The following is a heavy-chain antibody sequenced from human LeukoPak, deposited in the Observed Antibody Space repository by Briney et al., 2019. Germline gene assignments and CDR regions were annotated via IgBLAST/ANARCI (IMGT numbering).Heavy chain of an antibody. CDR1: GGSISSSSYY. V-gene: IGHV4-39*01. Sequence: SETLSLTCTVSGGSISSSSYYWGWIRQPPGKGLEWIGSIYYSGSTNYNPSLKSRVTISVDTSKNQFSLELTSVTAADTAVYYCARHALRYGDFFDFWGQGILVTVSS. J-gene: IGHJ4*02. CDR2: IYYSGST. CDR3: ARHALRYGDFFDF. D-gene: IGHD3-10*01.